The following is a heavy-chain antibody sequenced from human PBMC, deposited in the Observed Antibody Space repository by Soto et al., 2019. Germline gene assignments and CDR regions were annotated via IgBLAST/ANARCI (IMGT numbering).Heavy chain of an antibody. J-gene: IGHJ6*02. D-gene: IGHD6-19*01. V-gene: IGHV3-13*01. Sequence: GGSLRLSCAASGFTFSSYDMHWIRQATGKGLEWVSAIGTAGDTYYPGSVKGRFTISRENAKNPLYLQMNSLRAEDTAVYYCARSPASSGWYYYYYGMDVWGQGTTVTVSS. CDR1: GFTFSSYD. CDR2: IGTAGDT. CDR3: ARSPASSGWYYYYYGMDV.